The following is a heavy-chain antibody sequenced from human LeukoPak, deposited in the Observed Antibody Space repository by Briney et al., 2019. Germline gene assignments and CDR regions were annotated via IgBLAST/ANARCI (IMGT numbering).Heavy chain of an antibody. D-gene: IGHD3-22*01. CDR1: GGTFSSYA. CDR2: IIPIFGTA. CDR3: ARGMIVVHTGSSAFDI. Sequence: SVKVSCKASGGTFSSYAISWVRQAPGQGLEWMGGIIPIFGTANYAQKFQGRVTITTDESTSTAYMELSSLRSEGTAVYYWARGMIVVHTGSSAFDIWGQGTMVTVSS. J-gene: IGHJ3*02. V-gene: IGHV1-69*05.